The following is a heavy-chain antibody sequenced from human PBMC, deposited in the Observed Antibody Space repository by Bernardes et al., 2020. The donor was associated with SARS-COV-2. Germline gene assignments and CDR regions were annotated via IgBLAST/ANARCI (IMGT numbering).Heavy chain of an antibody. CDR1: GFTFSDYW. CDR3: ARDRYGANDY. CDR2: INNDGTTT. V-gene: IGHV3-74*01. Sequence: VWSLSLSCAASGFTFSDYWMHWVRQAPGKGLEWVSRINNDGTTTPCADSVKGRFTISRDNSKNTLYLQMNSLRAEDTAVYFCARDRYGANDYWGQGTLVTVS. J-gene: IGHJ4*02. D-gene: IGHD4-17*01.